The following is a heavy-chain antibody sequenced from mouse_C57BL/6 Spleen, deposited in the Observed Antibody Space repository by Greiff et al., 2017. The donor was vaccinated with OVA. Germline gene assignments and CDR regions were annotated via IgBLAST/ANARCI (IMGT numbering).Heavy chain of an antibody. CDR2: ISGGGGNT. CDR3: ARLTGPFAY. V-gene: IGHV5-9*01. Sequence: EVKLMESGGGLVKPGGSLKLSCAASGFTFSSYTMSWVRQTPEKRLEWVATISGGGGNTYYPDSVKGRFTISRDNAKNTLYLQMSSLRSEDTALYYCARLTGPFAYWGQGTLVTVSA. D-gene: IGHD2-13*01. J-gene: IGHJ3*01. CDR1: GFTFSSYT.